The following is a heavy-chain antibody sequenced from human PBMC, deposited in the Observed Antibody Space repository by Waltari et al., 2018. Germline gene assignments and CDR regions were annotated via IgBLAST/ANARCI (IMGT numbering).Heavy chain of an antibody. CDR2: INHSGST. J-gene: IGHJ4*02. V-gene: IGHV4-34*01. CDR1: GGSFSGYY. CDR3: ARGPLRVRYFDWLFYFDY. D-gene: IGHD3-9*01. Sequence: QVQLQQWGAGLLKPSETLSLTCAVYGGSFSGYYWSWIRQPPGQGLEWIGEINHSGSTNYNPSLKSRVTISVDTSKNQFSLKLSSVTAADTAVYYWARGPLRVRYFDWLFYFDYWGQGTLVTVSS.